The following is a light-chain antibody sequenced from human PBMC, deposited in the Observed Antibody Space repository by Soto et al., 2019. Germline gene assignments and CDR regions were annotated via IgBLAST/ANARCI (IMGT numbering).Light chain of an antibody. Sequence: DIQLTQSPSFLSASVGDRVTITCRASQAISSYVAWYQEKPGKAPKLLIFAASTLHSGAPARFSGSGSGTGFTLKNHRLQPEDFATYYCQQSNTQLGFTFGPGTKVDIK. CDR3: QQSNTQLGFT. CDR2: AAS. V-gene: IGKV1-9*01. J-gene: IGKJ3*01. CDR1: QAISSY.